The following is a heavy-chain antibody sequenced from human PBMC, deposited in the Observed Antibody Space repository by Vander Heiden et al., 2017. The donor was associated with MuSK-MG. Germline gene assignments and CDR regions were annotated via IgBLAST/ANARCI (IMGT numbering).Heavy chain of an antibody. CDR1: GGSISSYY. CDR2: IYYSGST. V-gene: IGHV4-59*08. D-gene: IGHD3-10*01. Sequence: QVQLQESGPGLVKPSETLSLTCTVSGGSISSYYWSWIRQPPGKGLEWIGYIYYSGSTNYNPSLKSRVTISLDTPKNQFSLKLSSVTAADTAVYYCARHWLGLGDAPFDIWGQGTMVTVSS. J-gene: IGHJ3*02. CDR3: ARHWLGLGDAPFDI.